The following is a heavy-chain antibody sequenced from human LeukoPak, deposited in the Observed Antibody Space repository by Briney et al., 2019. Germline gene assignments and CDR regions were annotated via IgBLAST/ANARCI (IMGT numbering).Heavy chain of an antibody. Sequence: ASVKVSCKASGYTFTGYYMHWVRQAPGQGLEWMGWINPNSGGTNYAQKLQGRVTMTTDTSTSTAYMELRSLRSDDTAVYYCASSLLGSSPRGGMDVWGQGTTVTVSS. CDR2: INPNSGGT. CDR1: GYTFTGYY. J-gene: IGHJ6*02. D-gene: IGHD2-15*01. V-gene: IGHV1-2*02. CDR3: ASSLLGSSPRGGMDV.